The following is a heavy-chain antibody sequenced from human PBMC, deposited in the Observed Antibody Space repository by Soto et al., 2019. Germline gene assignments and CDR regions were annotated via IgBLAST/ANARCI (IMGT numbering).Heavy chain of an antibody. D-gene: IGHD6-13*01. V-gene: IGHV4-59*08. CDR1: GGSISSYY. CDR2: IYYSGST. Sequence: SETLSLTCTVSGGSISSYYWSWIRQPPGKGLEWIGYIYYSGSTNYNPSLKSRVTISVDTSKNQFSLKLSSVTAADTAVYYCARHIAAAGTSYMDVWGKGTTVTVSS. J-gene: IGHJ6*03. CDR3: ARHIAAAGTSYMDV.